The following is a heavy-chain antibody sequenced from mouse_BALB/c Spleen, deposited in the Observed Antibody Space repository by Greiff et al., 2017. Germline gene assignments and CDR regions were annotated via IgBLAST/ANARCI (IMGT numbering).Heavy chain of an antibody. CDR3: ARGEGPMDY. CDR1: GYSFTSYY. CDR2: IDPFNGGT. D-gene: IGHD3-3*01. J-gene: IGHJ2*01. V-gene: IGHV1S135*01. Sequence: VQLKQSGPELMKPGASVKISCKASGYSFTSYYMHWVKQSHGKSLEWIGYIDPFNGGTSYNQKFKGKATLTVDKSSSTAYMHLSSLTSEDSAVYYCARGEGPMDYWGQGTTLTVSS.